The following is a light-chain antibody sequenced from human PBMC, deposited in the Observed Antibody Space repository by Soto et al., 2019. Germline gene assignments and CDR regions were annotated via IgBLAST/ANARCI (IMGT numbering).Light chain of an antibody. J-gene: IGKJ2*01. Sequence: EIVLTQSPGTLSLSPGERATLSCRASQSVSSSYLAWYQQKPGQAPRFLIYGASSRATGIPDRFSGSGSGTDFPLTISRLETEAFAVYYCQQYGSSPGTFGQGTKLEIK. CDR3: QQYGSSPGT. CDR2: GAS. V-gene: IGKV3-20*01. CDR1: QSVSSSY.